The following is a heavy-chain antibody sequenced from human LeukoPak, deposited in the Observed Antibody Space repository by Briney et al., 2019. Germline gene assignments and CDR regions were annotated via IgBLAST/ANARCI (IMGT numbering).Heavy chain of an antibody. D-gene: IGHD3-22*01. CDR1: GGSISSYY. V-gene: IGHV4-4*09. CDR2: IYTSGST. J-gene: IGHJ4*02. Sequence: SETLSLTCTVSGGSISSYYWSWIRQPPGQGLEWIGYIYTSGSTNYNPSLKSRVTISVDTSKNQFSLKLSSVTAADTAVYYCARGGYRTYFDYWGQGTLVTVSS. CDR3: ARGGYRTYFDY.